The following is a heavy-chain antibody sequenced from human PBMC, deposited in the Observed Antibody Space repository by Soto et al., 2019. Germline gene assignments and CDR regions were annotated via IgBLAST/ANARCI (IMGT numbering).Heavy chain of an antibody. V-gene: IGHV3-53*01. CDR3: ARDSPTYSSRSSTYGMDV. CDR1: RFTVSSNY. J-gene: IGHJ6*02. D-gene: IGHD6-13*01. CDR2: IYSGGST. Sequence: GGSLRLSCAASRFTVSSNYMSWVRQAPGKGLEWVSVIYSGGSTYYADSVKGRFTISRDNSKNTLYLQMNSLRAEDTAVYYCARDSPTYSSRSSTYGMDVWGQGTTVTVSS.